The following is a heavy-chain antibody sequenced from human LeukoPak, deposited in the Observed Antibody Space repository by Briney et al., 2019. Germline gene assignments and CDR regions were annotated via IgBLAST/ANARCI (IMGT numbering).Heavy chain of an antibody. Sequence: GASVKVSCKTFGHTFTTYDIYWVRQATGQGLEWMGWMNPNSGNTGYSQKFQGRVTMTGNTSISTAYMDLSSLTSDDTAIHYCVRGYHDLRDDFWGQGTMVTVSS. CDR2: MNPNSGNT. CDR1: GHTFTTYD. J-gene: IGHJ3*01. CDR3: VRGYHDLRDDF. V-gene: IGHV1-8*01. D-gene: IGHD2-21*02.